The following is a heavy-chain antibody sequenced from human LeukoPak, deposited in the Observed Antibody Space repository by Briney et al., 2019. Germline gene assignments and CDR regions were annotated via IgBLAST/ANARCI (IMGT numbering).Heavy chain of an antibody. Sequence: GGSLRLSCAASGFIVSDNYMSWVRQAPGTGLEWVSVIYSGGSTSYADSVKGRFTISRDNSKNTLYLQMNSLRAEDTAVYYCARDRRPYGLDVWGQGTTVTVS. V-gene: IGHV3-53*01. CDR3: ARDRRPYGLDV. CDR2: IYSGGST. J-gene: IGHJ6*02. CDR1: GFIVSDNY.